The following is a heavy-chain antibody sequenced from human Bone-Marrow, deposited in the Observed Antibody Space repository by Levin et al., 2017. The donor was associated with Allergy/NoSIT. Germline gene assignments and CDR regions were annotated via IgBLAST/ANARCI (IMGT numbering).Heavy chain of an antibody. CDR2: ISSSSTTI. Sequence: GGSLRLSCAASGFTFSSYSMNWVRQAPGKGLEWVSHISSSSTTIHYADSVKGRFTISRDNAKTSLYLQMNSLRDEDTAVYYCARRYSGYTRYYYMDVWGKGTTVTVSS. CDR1: GFTFSSYS. V-gene: IGHV3-48*02. CDR3: ARRYSGYTRYYYMDV. D-gene: IGHD5-12*01. J-gene: IGHJ6*03.